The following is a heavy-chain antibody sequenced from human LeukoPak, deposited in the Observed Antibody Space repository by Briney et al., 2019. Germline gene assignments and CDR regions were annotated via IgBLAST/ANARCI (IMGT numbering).Heavy chain of an antibody. D-gene: IGHD1-1*01. Sequence: GGSLRPSCAASGFTFSSYAMSWVRQPPGKGLDWVSAISGDQAYYANSVRGRFTISRDNSKNTLHLQMDSLRAEDTAVYYCAKLISNNWPVDYWGQGTLVTVSS. J-gene: IGHJ4*02. CDR2: ISGDQA. CDR1: GFTFSSYA. V-gene: IGHV3-23*01. CDR3: AKLISNNWPVDY.